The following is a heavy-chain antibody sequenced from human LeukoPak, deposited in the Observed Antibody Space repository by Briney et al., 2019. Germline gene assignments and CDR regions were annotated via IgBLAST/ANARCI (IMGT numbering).Heavy chain of an antibody. CDR1: GFTFSSDG. CDR3: AKGGLGIGSWFDP. J-gene: IGHJ5*02. CDR2: IRDDGSNK. D-gene: IGHD3/OR15-3a*01. Sequence: GGSLRLSCTASGFTFSSDGMHWVRQAPGKGLEWVAFIRDDGSNKYYADSVKGRFTISRDKSKNTLYLQMNRLRVDDTAVYFCAKGGLGIGSWFDPWGQGTLVTVSS. V-gene: IGHV3-30*02.